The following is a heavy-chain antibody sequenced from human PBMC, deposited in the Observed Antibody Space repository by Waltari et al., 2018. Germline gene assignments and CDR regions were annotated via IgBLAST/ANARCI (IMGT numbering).Heavy chain of an antibody. V-gene: IGHV5-51*01. Sequence: GCVRQMPGKGLEWMGIIYPGDSDTRYSPSFQGQVTISADKSISTAYLQWSSLKASDTAMYYCARHGGALWLESIDYWGQGTLVTVSS. CDR3: ARHGGALWLESIDY. D-gene: IGHD5-18*01. J-gene: IGHJ4*02. CDR2: IYPGDSDT.